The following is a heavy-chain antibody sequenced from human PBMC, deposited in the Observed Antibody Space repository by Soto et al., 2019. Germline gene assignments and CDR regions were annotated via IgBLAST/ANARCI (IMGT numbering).Heavy chain of an antibody. D-gene: IGHD2-8*01. V-gene: IGHV4-59*01. CDR1: GGSISGYY. J-gene: IGHJ6*02. Sequence: SETLSLTCTVSGGSISGYYWSWIRQPPGKGLEYIGYIYYSGSTNYTPSLKSRVTISLDTSKKQFSLRLSSVTAADTAVYYCARVPPHCTNGVCPDYYYGMDVWGQGTTVTVSS. CDR3: ARVPPHCTNGVCPDYYYGMDV. CDR2: IYYSGST.